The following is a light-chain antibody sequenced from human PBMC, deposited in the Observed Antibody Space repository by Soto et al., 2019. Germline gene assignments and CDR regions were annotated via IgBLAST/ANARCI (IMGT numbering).Light chain of an antibody. Sequence: LTQSPGTLSLSQIERSTLSGRASQSLTNSFIAWYQQRPGQAPRLLIYETTSRASGIPGRFSGSGAGTFFTLTISRLETEDFAVFYCQQYGTSEIIFGQGTRLEIK. CDR3: QQYGTSEII. CDR1: QSLTNSF. CDR2: ETT. J-gene: IGKJ5*01. V-gene: IGKV3-20*01.